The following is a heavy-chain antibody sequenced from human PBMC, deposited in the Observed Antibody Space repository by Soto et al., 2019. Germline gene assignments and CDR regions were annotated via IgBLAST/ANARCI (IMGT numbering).Heavy chain of an antibody. CDR1: GFSFSTFW. CDR3: ARDIVPPGICFDY. V-gene: IGHV3-7*01. Sequence: EVQLVDSGGGLVQPGGSLRLSCTASGFSFSTFWMSWVRQAPGKGLEWVANINPGGSEEYYVDSVKGRFTISRDNAKNSLYLKMNRLKAEDTAMYYCARDIVPPGICFDYWGQGALVSVSS. CDR2: INPGGSEE. J-gene: IGHJ4*02. D-gene: IGHD1-26*01.